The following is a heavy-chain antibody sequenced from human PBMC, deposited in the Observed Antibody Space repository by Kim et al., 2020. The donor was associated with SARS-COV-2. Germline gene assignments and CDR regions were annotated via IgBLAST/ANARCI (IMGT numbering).Heavy chain of an antibody. CDR2: ISGSGGST. Sequence: GGSLRLSCAASGFTFSSYAMSWVRQAPGKGLEWVSAISGSGGSTYYADSVKGRFTISRDNSKNTLYLQMNSLRAEDTAVYYCAKVLSYSSGWYVAGGYYYYGMDVWGQGTTVTVSS. J-gene: IGHJ6*02. D-gene: IGHD6-19*01. CDR1: GFTFSSYA. V-gene: IGHV3-23*01. CDR3: AKVLSYSSGWYVAGGYYYYGMDV.